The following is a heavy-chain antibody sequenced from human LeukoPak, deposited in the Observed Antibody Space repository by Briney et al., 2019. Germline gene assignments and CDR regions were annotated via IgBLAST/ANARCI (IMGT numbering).Heavy chain of an antibody. J-gene: IGHJ3*01. V-gene: IGHV3-23*01. D-gene: IGHD3-22*01. Sequence: GGSLRLSCTASGFTFSSYAMSWVRQAPGKGLEWVSAISGSGADTYYSDSVKGRFTVSRDNSQNTLFLHMSSLRAEDTAVYFCARRPRDTSGYYLGAFHDWGQGTTVTVSS. CDR2: ISGSGADT. CDR3: ARRPRDTSGYYLGAFHD. CDR1: GFTFSSYA.